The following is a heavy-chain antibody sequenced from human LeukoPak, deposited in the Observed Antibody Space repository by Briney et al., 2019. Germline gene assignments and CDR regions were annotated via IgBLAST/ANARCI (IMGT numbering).Heavy chain of an antibody. CDR1: GGSFSGYY. Sequence: LSLTCAVYGGSFSGYYWSWIRQAPGKGLEWVSYISSSGSTIYYADSVKGRFTISRDNAKNSLYLQMNSLRAEDTAVYYCARDLTTVTSYYYYGMDVWGQGTTVTVSS. V-gene: IGHV3-11*01. J-gene: IGHJ6*02. CDR3: ARDLTTVTSYYYYGMDV. D-gene: IGHD4-17*01. CDR2: ISSSGSTI.